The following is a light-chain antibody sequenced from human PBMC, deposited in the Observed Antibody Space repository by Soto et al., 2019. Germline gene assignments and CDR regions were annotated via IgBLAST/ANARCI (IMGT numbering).Light chain of an antibody. V-gene: IGLV2-14*01. CDR1: SSDVGGYNY. J-gene: IGLJ1*01. CDR2: DVS. Sequence: QSALTHPASVSGTPGQSITISCTGTSSDVGGYNYVSWYQQHPGKAPKLMIYDVSNRPSGVSNRFSGSKSGNTASLTISGLQAEDEADYYCSSYTSSSTWVLGTGTKVTVL. CDR3: SSYTSSSTWV.